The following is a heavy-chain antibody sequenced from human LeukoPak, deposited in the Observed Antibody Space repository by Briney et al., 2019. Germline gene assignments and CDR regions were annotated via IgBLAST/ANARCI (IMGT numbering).Heavy chain of an antibody. CDR1: IGTFTKYA. Sequence: ASVKLSRTGSIGTFTKYAISWVRQGPGQGLEWMGRIIPILNITHYAPKFQGRVTIAADKATSTAYMELSSLRSEDTAVYYCARDDERAREIDYWGEGTLVSVSS. CDR2: IIPILNIT. CDR3: ARDDERAREIDY. V-gene: IGHV1-69*04. J-gene: IGHJ4*02. D-gene: IGHD6-6*01.